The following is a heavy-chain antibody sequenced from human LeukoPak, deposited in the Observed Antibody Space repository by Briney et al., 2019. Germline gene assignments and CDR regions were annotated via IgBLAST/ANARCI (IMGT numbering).Heavy chain of an antibody. V-gene: IGHV3-7*01. CDR1: GFNLSSSW. CDR2: LETDGTEK. CDR3: ARDRAFKTFDY. Sequence: GGSLRLSCAASGFNLSSSWMNWVRQAPGKGLEWVASLETDGTEKYYVDSVKGRFNISRDNAKNSLYLQMISLRAEDTAVYYCARDRAFKTFDYWGQGTLVTVSS. J-gene: IGHJ4*02.